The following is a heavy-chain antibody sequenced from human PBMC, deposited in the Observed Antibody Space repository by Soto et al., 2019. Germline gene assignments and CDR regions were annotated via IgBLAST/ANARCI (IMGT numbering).Heavy chain of an antibody. J-gene: IGHJ4*02. CDR3: ARHSELRAHFAY. D-gene: IGHD1-26*01. CDR1: GGSISSSSYY. Sequence: SETLSLTCTVSGGSISSSSYYWGWIRQPPGRGLEWIGSIYYSGSTYYNPSLKSRVTISVDTSKNQFSLKLSSVTAADTAVYYCARHSELRAHFAYWGQGTLVTVS. V-gene: IGHV4-39*01. CDR2: IYYSGST.